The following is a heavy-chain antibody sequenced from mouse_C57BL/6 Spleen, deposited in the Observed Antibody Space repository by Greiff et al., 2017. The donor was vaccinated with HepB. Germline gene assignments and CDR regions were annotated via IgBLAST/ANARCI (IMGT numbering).Heavy chain of an antibody. CDR1: GFSLTSYG. Sequence: VQLQQSGPGLVAPSQSLSITCTVSGFSLTSYGVHWVRQPPGKGLEWLVVIWSDGSTTYNSALKSRLSISKDNSKSQVFLKMNSLQTDDTAMYYCARHSFPFYAMDYWGQGTSVTVSS. D-gene: IGHD2-12*01. CDR2: IWSDGST. CDR3: ARHSFPFYAMDY. J-gene: IGHJ4*01. V-gene: IGHV2-6-1*01.